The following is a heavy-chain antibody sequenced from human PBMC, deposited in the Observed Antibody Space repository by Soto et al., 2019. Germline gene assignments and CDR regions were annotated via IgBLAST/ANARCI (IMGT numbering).Heavy chain of an antibody. CDR1: GDSFNSCA. CDR3: EMSFGLRFLEWLPY. V-gene: IGHV1-3*01. J-gene: IGHJ4*02. CDR2: INAGNGNT. D-gene: IGHD3-3*01. Sequence: GASVDVCWAACGDSFNSCARQWVRQAPGQRLEWMGWINAGNGNTKYSQKFQGRVTITRDTSASTAYMELSSLRSEDTAVYYCEMSFGLRFLEWLPYWGQGTLVTVSS.